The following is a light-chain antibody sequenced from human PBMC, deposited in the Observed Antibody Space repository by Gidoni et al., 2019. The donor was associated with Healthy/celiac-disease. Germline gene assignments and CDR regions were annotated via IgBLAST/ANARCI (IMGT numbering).Light chain of an antibody. CDR1: QGVSSY. Sequence: IVLTQSPATLSLSPGERATLSCRASQGVSSYLAWYQQKPGQAPRLLIYDASNRATGIPARFSGSGPGTDFTLTISSLEPEDFAVYYCQQRSNWITFGQGTRLEIK. CDR3: QQRSNWIT. J-gene: IGKJ5*01. V-gene: IGKV3D-11*01. CDR2: DAS.